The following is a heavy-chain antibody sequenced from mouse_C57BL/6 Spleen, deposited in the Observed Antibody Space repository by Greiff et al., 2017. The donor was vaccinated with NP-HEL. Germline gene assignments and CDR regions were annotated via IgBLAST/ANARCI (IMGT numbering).Heavy chain of an antibody. V-gene: IGHV3-6*01. CDR3: ARDPHYGSSYADAMDY. Sequence: VQLKESGPGLVKPSQSLSLTCSVTGYSITSGYYWNWIRQFPGNKLEWMGYISYDGSNNYNPSLKNRISITRDTSKNQFFLKLNSVTTEDTATYYCARDPHYGSSYADAMDYWGQGTSVTVSS. J-gene: IGHJ4*01. CDR1: GYSITSGYY. CDR2: ISYDGSN. D-gene: IGHD1-1*01.